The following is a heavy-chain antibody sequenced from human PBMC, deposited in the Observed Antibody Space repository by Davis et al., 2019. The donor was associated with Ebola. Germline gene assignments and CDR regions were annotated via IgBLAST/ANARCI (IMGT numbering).Heavy chain of an antibody. CDR3: ARYKSAYERADLDY. J-gene: IGHJ4*02. V-gene: IGHV3-74*01. Sequence: HTGGSLRLSCAASGFTFSNYWMYWVRQAPGKGLVWVSRINRDESGTTYADSVKGRFTISRDNAKNMLYLQMDSLRVEDTAVYYCARYKSAYERADLDYWGQGTLVTVSS. D-gene: IGHD5-12*01. CDR1: GFTFSNYW. CDR2: INRDESGT.